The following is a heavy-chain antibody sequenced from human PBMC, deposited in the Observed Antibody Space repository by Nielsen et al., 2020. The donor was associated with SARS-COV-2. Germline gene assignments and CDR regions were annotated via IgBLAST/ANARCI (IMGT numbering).Heavy chain of an antibody. CDR2: IWYDGSDK. CDR3: ARGKRPLSNFDY. Sequence: GGSLRLSCAASGFTFSSYGMHWVRQAPGKGLEWVATIWYDGSDKYYADSVKGRFTISRDNSKNTLYLQMDSLRAEDTAVFYCARGKRPLSNFDYWGQGTLVTVSS. V-gene: IGHV3-33*08. CDR1: GFTFSSYG. J-gene: IGHJ4*02.